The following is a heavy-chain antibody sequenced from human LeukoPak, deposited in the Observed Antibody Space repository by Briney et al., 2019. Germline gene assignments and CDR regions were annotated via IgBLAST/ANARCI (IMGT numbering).Heavy chain of an antibody. Sequence: SETLSLTCAVYGGSFSGYYWSWIRQPPGKGLEWIGEINHSGSTNYNPSLKSRVTISVDTSKNQFSLKLSSVTAADTAVYYCAAEQVGAIDYWGQGTLVTVSS. CDR2: INHSGST. J-gene: IGHJ4*02. D-gene: IGHD1-26*01. CDR1: GGSFSGYY. CDR3: AAEQVGAIDY. V-gene: IGHV4-34*01.